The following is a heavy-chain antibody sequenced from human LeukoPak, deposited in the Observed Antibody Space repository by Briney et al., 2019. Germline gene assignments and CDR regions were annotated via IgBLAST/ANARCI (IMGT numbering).Heavy chain of an antibody. CDR2: ISGSGGST. J-gene: IGHJ6*03. CDR1: GFTFSSYA. V-gene: IGHV3-23*01. Sequence: VHLGGSLRLSFAASGFTFSSYAMSWVRQAPGKGLEWVSAISGSGGSTYYADSVKGRFTISRDNSKNTLYLQMNSLRAEDTAVYYCARSWAYSSGWYVPGDYYYYMDVWGKGTTVTVSS. D-gene: IGHD6-19*01. CDR3: ARSWAYSSGWYVPGDYYYYMDV.